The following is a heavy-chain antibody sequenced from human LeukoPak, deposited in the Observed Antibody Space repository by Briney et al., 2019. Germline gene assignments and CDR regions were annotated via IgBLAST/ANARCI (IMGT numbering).Heavy chain of an antibody. J-gene: IGHJ4*02. CDR3: ARGDSSGWYEVYFDY. D-gene: IGHD6-19*01. Sequence: PGGSLRLSCAASGFTFSSYSMNWVRQAPGKGLEWVSSISSSSSYIYYADSVKGRFTISRDNAKNSLYLQMNSLRAEDTALYYCARGDSSGWYEVYFDYWGQGTLVTVSS. CDR1: GFTFSSYS. CDR2: ISSSSSYI. V-gene: IGHV3-21*04.